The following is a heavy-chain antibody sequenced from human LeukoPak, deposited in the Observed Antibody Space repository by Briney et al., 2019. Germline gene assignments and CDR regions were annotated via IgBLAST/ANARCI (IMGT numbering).Heavy chain of an antibody. J-gene: IGHJ6*03. V-gene: IGHV4-39*07. CDR2: IYYSGST. Sequence: PSETLSLTCTVSGGSISSSSYYWGWIRQSPGKGLEWIGSIYYSGSTYYNPSLKSRVTISLDTSENQFSLKLRSVTAADTAVYYCARGYSSGYYFQYYYMDVWGKGTTVTVSS. CDR1: GGSISSSSYY. D-gene: IGHD3-22*01. CDR3: ARGYSSGYYFQYYYMDV.